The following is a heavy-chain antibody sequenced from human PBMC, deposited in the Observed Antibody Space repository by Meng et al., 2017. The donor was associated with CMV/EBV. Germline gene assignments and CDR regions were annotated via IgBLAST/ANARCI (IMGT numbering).Heavy chain of an antibody. D-gene: IGHD6-13*01. CDR3: ARDRIAAAGSYYYYGMDV. CDR2: IIPIFGTA. V-gene: IGHV1-69*05. J-gene: IGHJ6*02. Sequence: SVKVSCKASGGTFSSYAISWVRRAPGQGLEWMGGIIPIFGTANYAQKFQGRVTITTDESTSTAYMELSSLRSEDTAVYYCARDRIAAAGSYYYYGMDVWGQGTTVTVSS. CDR1: GGTFSSYA.